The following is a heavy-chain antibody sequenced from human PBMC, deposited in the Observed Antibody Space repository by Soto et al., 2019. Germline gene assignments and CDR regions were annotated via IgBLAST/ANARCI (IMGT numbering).Heavy chain of an antibody. CDR1: GFTFTSSA. J-gene: IGHJ6*02. Sequence: RASVKVSCKASGFTFTSSAVQWVRQARGQRLEWIGWIVVGSGNTNYAQKFQERVTITRDMSTSTAYMELSSLRSEDTAVYYCAAVGRELLYYYYGMDVWGQGTTVTVSS. CDR3: AAVGRELLYYYYGMDV. CDR2: IVVGSGNT. V-gene: IGHV1-58*01. D-gene: IGHD3-10*01.